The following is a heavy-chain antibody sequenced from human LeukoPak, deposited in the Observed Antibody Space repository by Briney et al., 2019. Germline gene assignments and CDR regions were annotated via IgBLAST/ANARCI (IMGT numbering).Heavy chain of an antibody. CDR3: ARSSMPYYDILTGSHPAGWFDP. J-gene: IGHJ5*02. D-gene: IGHD3-9*01. CDR2: INPNSGGT. Sequence: ASVKVSCKASGYTFTGYYMHWVRHAPGQGLEWMGWINPNSGGTNYAQKFQGRVTMPRHTSISTAYMELSRLRSDDTAVYYCARSSMPYYDILTGSHPAGWFDPWGQGTLVTVSS. CDR1: GYTFTGYY. V-gene: IGHV1-2*02.